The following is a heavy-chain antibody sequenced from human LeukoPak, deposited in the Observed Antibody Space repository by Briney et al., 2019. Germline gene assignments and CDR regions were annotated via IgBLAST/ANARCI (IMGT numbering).Heavy chain of an antibody. CDR2: IIPIFGTA. D-gene: IGHD6-13*01. CDR1: GGTFSSYA. J-gene: IGHJ4*02. Sequence: SVKVSCKASGGTFSSYAISWVRQAPGQGLEWTGGIIPIFGTANYAQKFQGRVTITADESTSTAYMELSSLRSEDTAVYYCARGSQQLASHFDYWGQGTLVTVSS. V-gene: IGHV1-69*13. CDR3: ARGSQQLASHFDY.